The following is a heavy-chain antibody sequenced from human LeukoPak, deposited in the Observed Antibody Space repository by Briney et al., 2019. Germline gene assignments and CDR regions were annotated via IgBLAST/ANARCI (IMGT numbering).Heavy chain of an antibody. CDR2: IKQDGSEK. D-gene: IGHD1-26*01. CDR1: GFPFSDYY. J-gene: IGHJ4*02. CDR3: ARKMGATFDY. V-gene: IGHV3-7*01. Sequence: GGSLRLSCAASGFPFSDYYMSWIRQAPGKGLEWVANIKQDGSEKYYVDSVKGRFTISRDNAKNSLYLQMNSLRAEDTAVYYCARKMGATFDYWGQGTLVTVSS.